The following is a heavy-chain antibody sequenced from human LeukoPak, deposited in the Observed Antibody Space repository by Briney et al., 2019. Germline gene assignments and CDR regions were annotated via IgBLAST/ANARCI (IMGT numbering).Heavy chain of an antibody. D-gene: IGHD6-6*01. CDR1: GFTYNNYG. V-gene: IGHV3-33*01. CDR3: AREGTGRPYDY. J-gene: IGHJ4*02. CDR2: IWYDGSNT. Sequence: GGSLIPSCAAFGFTYNNYGMHWVRQAPGKGLEWVAVIWYDGSNTYYADSVEGRFTISRDNSKNTLSLQMNSLRAEDTAVYFCAREGTGRPYDYWGQGTLVTVS.